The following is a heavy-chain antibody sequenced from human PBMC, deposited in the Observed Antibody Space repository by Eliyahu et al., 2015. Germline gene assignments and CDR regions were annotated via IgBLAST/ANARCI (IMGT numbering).Heavy chain of an antibody. CDR2: IYHSGST. D-gene: IGHD2-15*01. CDR3: ARDLSCSGGSCYYYYYGMDV. J-gene: IGHJ6*02. Sequence: GLEWIGEIYHSGSTNYNPSLKSRVTISVDKSKNQFSLKLSSVTAADTAVYYCARDLSCSGGSCYYYYYGMDVWGQGTTVTVSS. V-gene: IGHV4-4*02.